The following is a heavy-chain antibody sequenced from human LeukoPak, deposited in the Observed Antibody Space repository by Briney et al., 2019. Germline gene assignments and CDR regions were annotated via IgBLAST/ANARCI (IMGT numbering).Heavy chain of an antibody. D-gene: IGHD1-1*01. Sequence: ASVKVSCKAFGYTFDTSIISWVGQAAGQRLEWMGWISSKNGNTHYAQGVQGRVTMTTDTSRSTAYMELRSLRSDDTAVYYCTRVRNSNNWWGAFDIWGQGTMITVSS. V-gene: IGHV1-18*01. CDR1: GYTFDTSI. J-gene: IGHJ3*02. CDR2: ISSKNGNT. CDR3: TRVRNSNNWWGAFDI.